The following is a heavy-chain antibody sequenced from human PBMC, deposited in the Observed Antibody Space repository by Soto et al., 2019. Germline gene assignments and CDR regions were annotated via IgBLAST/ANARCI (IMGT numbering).Heavy chain of an antibody. CDR2: ISSSSSTI. V-gene: IGHV3-48*01. J-gene: IGHJ4*02. CDR1: GFTFSSYS. D-gene: IGHD4-17*01. CDR3: ARDNGDLGGAVDY. Sequence: EVQLVESGGGLVQPGGSLRLSCAASGFTFSSYSMNWVRQARGKGLEWVSYISSSSSTIYYADSVKGRFTISRDNAKNSLYMQMNSLRAEDTAVYYCARDNGDLGGAVDYWGQGTLVTVSS.